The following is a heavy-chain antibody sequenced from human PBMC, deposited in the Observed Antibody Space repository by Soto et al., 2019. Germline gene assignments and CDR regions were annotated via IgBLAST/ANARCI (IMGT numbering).Heavy chain of an antibody. V-gene: IGHV3-13*01. CDR3: ARGGIAVARSSYYYYGMDV. CDR2: IGTAGDT. Sequence: GGSRRLSCAASGFTFSSYDMHWVRQATGKGLEWVSAIGTAGDTYYPGSVKGRFTISRENAKNSLYLQMNSLRAGDTAVYYCARGGIAVARSSYYYYGMDVWGQGTTVTVSS. CDR1: GFTFSSYD. J-gene: IGHJ6*02. D-gene: IGHD6-19*01.